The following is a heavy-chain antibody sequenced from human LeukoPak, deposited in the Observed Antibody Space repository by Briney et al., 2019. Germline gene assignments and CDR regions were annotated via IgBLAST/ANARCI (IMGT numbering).Heavy chain of an antibody. J-gene: IGHJ4*02. Sequence: SETLSLTCTVSGGSIRSYYWGWIRQPPGKGLEWIGSIYYSGTTYYNPSLRSRVTISVDTSKNQFSLKLRSVTAADTAVYYCARLDYYDSKYFFDYWGQGTLVTVSS. CDR2: IYYSGTT. V-gene: IGHV4-39*01. CDR1: GGSIRSYY. CDR3: ARLDYYDSKYFFDY. D-gene: IGHD3-22*01.